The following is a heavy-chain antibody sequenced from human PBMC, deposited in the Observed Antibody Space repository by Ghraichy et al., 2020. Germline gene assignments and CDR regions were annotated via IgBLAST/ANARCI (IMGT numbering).Heavy chain of an antibody. V-gene: IGHV3-15*01. Sequence: GGSLRLSGTASGFTCSNAWVSWVRQPPGKGLEWVCRIKSKTDGGTTDYAAPVKGRFTISRDDSKNTLYLQMNSLKTEDTSVYYCTTVGSGSSWYNWFDPWGQGILVTVSS. CDR2: IKSKTDGGTT. CDR1: GFTCSNAW. J-gene: IGHJ5*02. CDR3: TTVGSGSSWYNWFDP. D-gene: IGHD6-13*01.